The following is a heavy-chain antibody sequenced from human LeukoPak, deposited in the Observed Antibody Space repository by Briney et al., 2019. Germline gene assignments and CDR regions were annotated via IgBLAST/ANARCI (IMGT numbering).Heavy chain of an antibody. D-gene: IGHD1-26*01. CDR3: ARHYYSGSYLFDY. CDR2: IYPGDSDI. J-gene: IGHJ4*02. V-gene: IGHV5-51*01. CDR1: GYTFTTYW. Sequence: GESLKISCKGSGYTFTTYWIGWVRQMPGKGLEWMGIIYPGDSDIRYSPSFQGQVTISADKSISTAYLQWSSLKASDTAMYYCARHYYSGSYLFDYWGQGTLVTVSS.